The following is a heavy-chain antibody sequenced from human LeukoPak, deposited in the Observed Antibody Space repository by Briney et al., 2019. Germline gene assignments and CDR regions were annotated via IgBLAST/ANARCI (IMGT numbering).Heavy chain of an antibody. V-gene: IGHV1-2*02. J-gene: IGHJ4*02. CDR2: INPNSGGT. CDR1: GYTFTGYY. Sequence: EASVKVSCKASGYTFTGYYMHWVRQAPGQGLEWMGWINPNSGGTNYAQKFQGRVTMTRDTSISTAYMELSRLRSDDTAVYYCARGGCSSTSCYPPDDYFDYWGQGTLVTVSS. D-gene: IGHD2-2*01. CDR3: ARGGCSSTSCYPPDDYFDY.